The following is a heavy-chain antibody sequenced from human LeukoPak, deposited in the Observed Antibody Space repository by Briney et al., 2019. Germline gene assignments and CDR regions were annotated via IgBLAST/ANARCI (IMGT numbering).Heavy chain of an antibody. CDR2: KNPTSGHT. D-gene: IGHD3-10*01. V-gene: IGHV1-8*01. Sequence: ASVKVSCKAYGYTFTSYDINWVRQATGQGLEWMGWKNPTSGHTGYTQNFQGRVTMTRDTSISTAYMELNSLTSEATAVYYCARSPVGVRKKHEFWGQGTLVIVSS. CDR1: GYTFTSYD. J-gene: IGHJ4*02. CDR3: ARSPVGVRKKHEF.